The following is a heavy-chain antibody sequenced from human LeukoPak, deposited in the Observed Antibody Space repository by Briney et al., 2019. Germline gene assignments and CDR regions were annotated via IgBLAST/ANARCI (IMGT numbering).Heavy chain of an antibody. D-gene: IGHD3-10*01. J-gene: IGHJ4*02. CDR2: MNPNSGNT. Sequence: GASVKVSCKASGYTFTSYDINWVRQATGQGLEWMGWMNPNSGNTGYAQKFQGRVTMTRNTSISTAYMELSSLRSEDTAVYYCARVDDYCGSGSYGFDYWGQGTLVTVSS. CDR3: ARVDDYCGSGSYGFDY. CDR1: GYTFTSYD. V-gene: IGHV1-8*01.